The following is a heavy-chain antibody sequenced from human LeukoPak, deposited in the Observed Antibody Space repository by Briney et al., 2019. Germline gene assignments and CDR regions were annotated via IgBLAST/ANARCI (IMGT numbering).Heavy chain of an antibody. Sequence: PGGSLRLSCAASGFTFSSYWMSWVRQAPGKGLEWVANIKQDGSEKYYVDSVKGRFTISRDNAKNSLYLQMNSLGAEDTAVYYCARETRRWLQPYYFDYWGQGTLVTVSS. D-gene: IGHD5-12*01. V-gene: IGHV3-7*01. J-gene: IGHJ4*02. CDR1: GFTFSSYW. CDR3: ARETRRWLQPYYFDY. CDR2: IKQDGSEK.